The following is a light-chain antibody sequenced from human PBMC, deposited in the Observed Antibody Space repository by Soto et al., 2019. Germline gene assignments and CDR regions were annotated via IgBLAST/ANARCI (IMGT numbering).Light chain of an antibody. CDR1: QSISDT. CDR3: QQYGTSPLT. CDR2: GAS. V-gene: IGKV3-20*01. J-gene: IGKJ4*01. Sequence: EIVMTQSPATLSVSPGGRATLSCRASQSISDTLAWYQQKPGQAPRLLIYGASNRASGISDRFSGSGSGTDFTLTISRLEPEDFAVYYCQQYGTSPLTFGGGTKVDIK.